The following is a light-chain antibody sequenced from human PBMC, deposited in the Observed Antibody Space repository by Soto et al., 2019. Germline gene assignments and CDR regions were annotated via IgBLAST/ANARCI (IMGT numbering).Light chain of an antibody. CDR1: ESVSSN. CDR2: GAS. V-gene: IGKV3-15*01. J-gene: IGKJ1*01. Sequence: EVVMTQSPATLSVSPGERATLSCRASESVSSNLAWYQQRPGQAPRLVIYGASTRATGIPARFSGGGSGTEFTLTISSLQSEDFAVYYCQQYNKWRTFGQGTKVDIK. CDR3: QQYNKWRT.